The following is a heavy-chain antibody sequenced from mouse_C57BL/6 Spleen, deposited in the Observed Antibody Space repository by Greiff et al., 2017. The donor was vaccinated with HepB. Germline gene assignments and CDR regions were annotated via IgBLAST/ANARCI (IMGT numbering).Heavy chain of an antibody. CDR1: GYSITSGYY. V-gene: IGHV3-6*01. CDR2: ISYDGSN. CDR3: ARGYYYGSSSYFDV. D-gene: IGHD1-1*01. Sequence: VQLQESGPGLVKPSQSLSLTCSVTGYSITSGYYWNWIRQFPGNKLEWMGYISYDGSNNYNPSLKNRISITRDTSKNQFFLKLNSVTTEDTATYYCARGYYYGSSSYFDVWGTGTTVTVSS. J-gene: IGHJ1*03.